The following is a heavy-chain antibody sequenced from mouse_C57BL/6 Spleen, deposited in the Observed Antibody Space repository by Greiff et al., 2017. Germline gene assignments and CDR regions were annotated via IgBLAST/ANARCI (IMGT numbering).Heavy chain of an antibody. CDR3: TRDSYYGSRSAMDY. CDR1: GFTFSSYA. J-gene: IGHJ4*01. Sequence: EVQGVESGEGLVKPGGSLKLSCAASGFTFSSYAMSWVRQTPEKRLEWVAYISSGGDYIYYADTVKGRFTISRDNARNTLYLQMSSLKSEDTAMYYCTRDSYYGSRSAMDYWGQGTSVTVSS. V-gene: IGHV5-9-1*02. CDR2: ISSGGDYI. D-gene: IGHD1-1*01.